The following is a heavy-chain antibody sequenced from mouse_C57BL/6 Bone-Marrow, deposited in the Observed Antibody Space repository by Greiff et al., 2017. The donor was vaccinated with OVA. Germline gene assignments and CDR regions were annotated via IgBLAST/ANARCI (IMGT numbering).Heavy chain of an antibody. D-gene: IGHD1-1*01. CDR2: IISVGSCT. V-gene: IGHV5-6*01. CDR3: ARHYYGSFDY. CDR1: GFTFSSYG. Sequence: EVTLMESGGDLVKPGGSLKLSCAASGFTFSSYGMSWVRQTPDKRLEWVATIISVGSCTYYPDSVKGRFTISRDNAKNTLYLQMSSLKSEDTAMYYCARHYYGSFDYWGQGTTLTVSS. J-gene: IGHJ2*01.